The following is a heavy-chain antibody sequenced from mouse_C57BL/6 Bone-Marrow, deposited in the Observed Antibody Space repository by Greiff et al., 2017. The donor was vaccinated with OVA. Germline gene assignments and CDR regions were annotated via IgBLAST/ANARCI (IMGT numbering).Heavy chain of an antibody. J-gene: IGHJ2*01. Sequence: QVHVKQSGPELVKPGASVKLSCKASGYTFTSYDINWVKQRPGQGLEWIGWIYPRDGSTKYNEKFKGKATLTVDTSSSTAYMELHSLTSAGSAVYFWAGDGYAIDYWGQGTTLTVSS. CDR3: AGDGYAIDY. CDR2: IYPRDGST. CDR1: GYTFTSYD. D-gene: IGHD2-2*01. V-gene: IGHV1-85*01.